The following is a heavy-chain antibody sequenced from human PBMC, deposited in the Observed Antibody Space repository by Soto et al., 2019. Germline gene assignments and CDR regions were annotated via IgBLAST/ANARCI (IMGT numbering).Heavy chain of an antibody. CDR2: IYYSGST. J-gene: IGHJ6*02. Sequence: SETLSLTCTVSGGSISSSSYYWGWIRQPPGKGLEWIGSIYYSGSTYYNPSLKSRVTISVDTSKNQFSLKLSSVTAADTAVYYCARRWVYCSSTSCLRDYFYGMDVWGQGTTVPVSS. D-gene: IGHD2-2*01. V-gene: IGHV4-39*01. CDR3: ARRWVYCSSTSCLRDYFYGMDV. CDR1: GGSISSSSYY.